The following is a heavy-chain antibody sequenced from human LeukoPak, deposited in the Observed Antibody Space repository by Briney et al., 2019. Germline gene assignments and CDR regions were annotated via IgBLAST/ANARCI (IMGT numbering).Heavy chain of an antibody. Sequence: ASVKVSCKASGYTFSTYAISWVRQAPGQGLEWMGWISAYNGNTNYAQKLQGRVTMTTDTSTSTAYMELRSLRSDDTAVYYCARVLRVLLWFGESKPLDYWGQGTLVTVSS. CDR1: GYTFSTYA. J-gene: IGHJ4*02. V-gene: IGHV1-18*01. D-gene: IGHD3-10*01. CDR3: ARVLRVLLWFGESKPLDY. CDR2: ISAYNGNT.